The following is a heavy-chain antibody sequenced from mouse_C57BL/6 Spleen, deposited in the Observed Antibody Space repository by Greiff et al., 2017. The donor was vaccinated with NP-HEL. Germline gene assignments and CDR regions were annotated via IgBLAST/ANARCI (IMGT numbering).Heavy chain of an antibody. J-gene: IGHJ2*01. CDR1: GYTFTSYW. CDR2: IDPSDSYT. V-gene: IGHV1-69*01. CDR3: ARSGITTRYYFDY. Sequence: QVQLQQSGAELVMPGASVKLSCKASGYTFTSYWMHWVKQRPGQGLEWIGEIDPSDSYTNYNQKFKGKSTLTVDKSSSTAYMQLSSLTSEDSAVYYCARSGITTRYYFDYWGQGTTLTVSS. D-gene: IGHD1-1*01.